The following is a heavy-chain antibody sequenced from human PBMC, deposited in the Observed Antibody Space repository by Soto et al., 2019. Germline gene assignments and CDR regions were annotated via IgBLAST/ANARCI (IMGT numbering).Heavy chain of an antibody. CDR2: INHSGST. V-gene: IGHV4-34*02. Sequence: QVQLQQRGAGLLKPSETLSLTCAVLGGSFSDYYWTWIRQPPGNGLEWIGEINHSGSTSYNPSLKSRLTLSVDTSTKEFSLNLSSVTAADTAAYHCVRGRAFMSRVAFDIWGQGTMVTVSS. CDR1: GGSFSDYY. D-gene: IGHD1-26*01. CDR3: VRGRAFMSRVAFDI. J-gene: IGHJ3*02.